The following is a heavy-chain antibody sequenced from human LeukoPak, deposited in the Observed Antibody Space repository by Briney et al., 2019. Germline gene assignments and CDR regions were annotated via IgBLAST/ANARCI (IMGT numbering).Heavy chain of an antibody. J-gene: IGHJ4*02. CDR1: GYTFTGYY. CDR3: ARDPSGYSSSWYETFFDY. CDR2: INPNSGGT. Sequence: ASVKVSFKASGYTFTGYYMHWVRQAPGQGLEWMGWINPNSGGTNYAQKFQGRVTMTRDTSISTAYMELSRLRSDDTAVYYCARDPSGYSSSWYETFFDYWGQGTLVTVSS. D-gene: IGHD6-13*01. V-gene: IGHV1-2*02.